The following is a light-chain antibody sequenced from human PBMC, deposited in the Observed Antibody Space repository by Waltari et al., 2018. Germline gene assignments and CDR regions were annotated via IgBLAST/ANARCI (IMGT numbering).Light chain of an antibody. V-gene: IGKV1-5*03. CDR3: LHGGSLWT. J-gene: IGKJ1*01. CDR2: TAS. CDR1: QSISNS. Sequence: DIQMTQSPSTLSASVGDRVTLTCRASQSISNSLAWYQQKPGKAPKLLIHTASNFESGVPSRFSGSGCGAEFTLTISSVQPDDFATYYWLHGGSLWTFGQGTKVEIK.